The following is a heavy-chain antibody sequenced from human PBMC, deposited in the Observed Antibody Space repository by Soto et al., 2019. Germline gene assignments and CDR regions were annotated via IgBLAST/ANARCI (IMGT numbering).Heavy chain of an antibody. D-gene: IGHD5-12*01. CDR2: FYYTGST. CDR1: GGSVSSEHYY. CDR3: AGGTDGKKVAY. J-gene: IGHJ4*02. V-gene: IGHV4-61*03. Sequence: QVQLQESGPGLVKSSETLSLTCTVSGGSVSSEHYYWNWIRQPPGKGLEWIGYFYYTGSTNYNPSLESRFTMSVDMSKNHFSLKLSSVTAADTAVYYCAGGTDGKKVAYWGQGTLVTVSS.